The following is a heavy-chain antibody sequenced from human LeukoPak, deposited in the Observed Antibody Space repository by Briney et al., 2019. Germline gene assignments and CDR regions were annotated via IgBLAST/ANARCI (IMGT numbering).Heavy chain of an antibody. CDR3: ARGSLAAAGDVFDY. D-gene: IGHD6-13*01. V-gene: IGHV4-59*01. J-gene: IGHJ4*02. CDR1: GGSISSYY. Sequence: PSETLSLTCTVSGGSISSYYWSWIRQPPGKGLEWIGYIYYSGSTSYNPSLKSRVTISVDTSKNQFSLKLSSVTAADTAVYYCARGSLAAAGDVFDYWGQGTLVTVSS. CDR2: IYYSGST.